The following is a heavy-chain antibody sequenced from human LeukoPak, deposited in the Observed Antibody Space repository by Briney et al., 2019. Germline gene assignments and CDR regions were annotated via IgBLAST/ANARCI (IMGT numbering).Heavy chain of an antibody. CDR3: ARDPGGWYPYYFDY. CDR2: ISWNSGSI. CDR1: GFTFDNYA. J-gene: IGHJ4*02. Sequence: GGSLRLSCAASGFTFDNYAMHWVRQAPGKGLEWVSGISWNSGSIGYADSVKGRFTISRDNAENSLYLQMNSLRAEDRAVYYCARDPGGWYPYYFDYWGQGTLVTVSS. V-gene: IGHV3-9*01. D-gene: IGHD6-19*01.